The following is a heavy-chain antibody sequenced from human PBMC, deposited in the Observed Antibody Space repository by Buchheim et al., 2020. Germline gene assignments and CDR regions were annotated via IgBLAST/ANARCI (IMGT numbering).Heavy chain of an antibody. Sequence: EVQLVQSGAEVKKPGDSLKISCKISGYTFTNYWIGWVRQMPGNGLEWMGIIYPGDSDTIYSPSFQGQVTIPVVRSISTAYLQWRSLKATDTAMYYCARRYFNGSYYFDYWGQGTL. CDR2: IYPGDSDT. CDR3: ARRYFNGSYYFDY. J-gene: IGHJ4*02. CDR1: GYTFTNYW. D-gene: IGHD3-9*01. V-gene: IGHV5-51*03.